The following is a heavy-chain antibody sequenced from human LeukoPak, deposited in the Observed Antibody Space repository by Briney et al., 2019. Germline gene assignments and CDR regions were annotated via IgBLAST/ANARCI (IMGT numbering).Heavy chain of an antibody. CDR2: IYYSGST. D-gene: IGHD6-19*01. J-gene: IGHJ4*02. Sequence: SETLSLTYTVSGGSISSSSYYWGWIRQPPGKGLEWIGSIYYSGSTYYNPSLKSRVTISVDTSKNQFSLKLSSVTAADTAVYYCARTFLYSSGSHFDYWGQGTLVTVSS. CDR1: GGSISSSSYY. V-gene: IGHV4-39*07. CDR3: ARTFLYSSGSHFDY.